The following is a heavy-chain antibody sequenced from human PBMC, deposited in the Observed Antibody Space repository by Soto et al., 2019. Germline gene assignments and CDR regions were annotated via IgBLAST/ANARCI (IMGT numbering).Heavy chain of an antibody. D-gene: IGHD2-15*01. Sequence: XSVKVYCKASGYTFTGYYMHWVRQAPGQGLEWMGWINPNSGGTNYAQKFQGWVTMTRDTSISTAYMELSRLRSDDTAVYYCATSRDATSGGLDYWGQGTLVTVS. J-gene: IGHJ4*02. CDR3: ATSRDATSGGLDY. CDR2: INPNSGGT. CDR1: GYTFTGYY. V-gene: IGHV1-2*04.